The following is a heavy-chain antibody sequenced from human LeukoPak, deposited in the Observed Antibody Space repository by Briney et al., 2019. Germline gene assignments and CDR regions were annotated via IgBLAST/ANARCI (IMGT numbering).Heavy chain of an antibody. V-gene: IGHV1-18*01. CDR2: IGPNNGNT. D-gene: IGHD3-16*01. Sequence: ASVKVSCKASGYTFTSYGYSWVRQAPGQGLEWMGWIGPNNGNTNYAQNLQGRVTMTTDTSTDTAYMELRSLRSDDTAVYYCARDSGGRGHFDLWGQGTLVTVSS. CDR1: GYTFTSYG. CDR3: ARDSGGRGHFDL. J-gene: IGHJ4*02.